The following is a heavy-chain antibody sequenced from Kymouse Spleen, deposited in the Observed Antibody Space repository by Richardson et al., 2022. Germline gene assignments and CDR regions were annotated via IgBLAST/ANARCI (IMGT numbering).Heavy chain of an antibody. CDR1: GGSISSYY. CDR3: ARGKTGTTPFDY. J-gene: IGHJ4*02. V-gene: IGHV4-59*01. D-gene: IGHD1-7*01. Sequence: QVQLQESGPGLVKPSETLSLTCTVSGGSISSYYWSWIRQPPGKGLEWIGYIYYSGSTNYNPSLKSRVTISVDTSKNQFSLKLSSVTAADTAVYYCARGKTGTTPFDYWGQGTLVTVSS. CDR2: IYYSGST.